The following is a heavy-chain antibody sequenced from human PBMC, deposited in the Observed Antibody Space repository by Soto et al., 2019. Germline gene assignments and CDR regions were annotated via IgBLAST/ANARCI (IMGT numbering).Heavy chain of an antibody. J-gene: IGHJ6*03. CDR3: AREGRRRFRVYYYYMDV. Sequence: PSETLSLTCTVSGGSISSGGYYWSWIRKHPGKGLEWIGYIYYSGSTYYNPSLKSRVTISVDTSKNQFSLKLSSVTAADTAVYYCAREGRRRFRVYYYYMDVWGKGTTVTVSS. V-gene: IGHV4-31*03. D-gene: IGHD3-3*01. CDR2: IYYSGST. CDR1: GGSISSGGYY.